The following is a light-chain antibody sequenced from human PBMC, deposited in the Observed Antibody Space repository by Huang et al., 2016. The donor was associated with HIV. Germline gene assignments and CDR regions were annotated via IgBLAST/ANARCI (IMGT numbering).Light chain of an antibody. CDR2: DAS. Sequence: DIQMTQSPSSLSAAVGDRVTITCQESQDITNYLNWYQQKPGKAPKLLIYDASNLETGVPSRVSGSGSGTDFTFTISSLQPEDIATYYCQQYDNLPLTFGGGTKVEIK. CDR3: QQYDNLPLT. CDR1: QDITNY. V-gene: IGKV1-33*01. J-gene: IGKJ4*01.